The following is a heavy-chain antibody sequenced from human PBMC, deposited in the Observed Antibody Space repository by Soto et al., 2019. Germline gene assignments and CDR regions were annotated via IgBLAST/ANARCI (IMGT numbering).Heavy chain of an antibody. D-gene: IGHD2-2*01. V-gene: IGHV1-69*01. CDR2: IIPIFGTA. CDR1: GGTFSSYA. CDR3: ARAVLGYCSSTRCSPFDY. Sequence: QVQLVQSGAEVKKPGSSVKVSCKASGGTFSSYAISWVLQAPGHGLEWMGGIIPIFGTANYAQKFQGRVTMTADESTSTAYMELSSLRSEDTAVYYCARAVLGYCSSTRCSPFDYWGQGTLVTVSS. J-gene: IGHJ4*02.